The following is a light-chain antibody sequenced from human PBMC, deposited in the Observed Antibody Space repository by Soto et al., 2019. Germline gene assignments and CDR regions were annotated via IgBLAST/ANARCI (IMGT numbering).Light chain of an antibody. J-gene: IGLJ2*01. CDR3: SSYTGSAALVI. Sequence: QSALTQPASVSGSLGQSITISCTGTSIDVGGYNYVSWYQQHPGQAPKLLIYDVSHRPSGISYRFSGSKSGNTASLTISGLQADEEADYYCSSYTGSAALVIFGGGTKLTVL. V-gene: IGLV2-14*03. CDR1: SIDVGGYNY. CDR2: DVS.